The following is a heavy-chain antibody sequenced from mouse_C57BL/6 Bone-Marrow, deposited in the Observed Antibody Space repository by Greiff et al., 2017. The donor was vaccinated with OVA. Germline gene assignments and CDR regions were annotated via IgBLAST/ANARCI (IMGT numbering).Heavy chain of an antibody. V-gene: IGHV10-3*01. Sequence: EVKLQESGGGLVQPKGSLKLSCAASGFTFNTYAMHWVRQAPGKGLEWVARIRSKSSNYATYYADSVKDRFTISRDDSQSMLYLQMNNLKTEDTAMYYCVRRGDIGDYWYFDVWGTGTTVTVSS. J-gene: IGHJ1*03. CDR2: IRSKSSNYAT. CDR3: VRRGDIGDYWYFDV. CDR1: GFTFNTYA. D-gene: IGHD3-1*01.